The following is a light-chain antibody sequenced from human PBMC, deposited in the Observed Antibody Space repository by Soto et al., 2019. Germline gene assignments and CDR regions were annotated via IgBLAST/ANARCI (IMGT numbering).Light chain of an antibody. CDR1: QSVSSNY. V-gene: IGKV3-20*01. Sequence: EIVLTQSPGTLSLSQGERATLSCRASQSVSSNYLAWYQQKPGQAPGLLIYGASSRATGIPDKFSGSGSGTDFTLTVSRLEPEDFAVCYCQQYGSSPPTFGQWTNLEIK. CDR2: GAS. J-gene: IGKJ2*01. CDR3: QQYGSSPPT.